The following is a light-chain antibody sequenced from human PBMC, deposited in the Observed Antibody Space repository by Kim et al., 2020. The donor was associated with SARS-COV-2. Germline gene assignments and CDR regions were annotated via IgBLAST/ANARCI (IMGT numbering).Light chain of an antibody. V-gene: IGLV3-9*01. CDR3: QVWDSSTWV. Sequence: VDLGQTARSTCGGNNIVTKNVHWYQQKPGQAPVLVMYRDTNRPSGIPERFSGSNSGNTATLTISRAQAGDEADYYCQVWDSSTWVFGGGTKLTVL. CDR2: RDT. CDR1: NIVTKN. J-gene: IGLJ3*02.